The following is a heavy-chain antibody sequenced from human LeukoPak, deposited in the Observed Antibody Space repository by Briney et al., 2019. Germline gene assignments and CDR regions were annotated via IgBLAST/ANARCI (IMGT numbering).Heavy chain of an antibody. CDR3: AKEFRQQTNFDY. CDR2: ISYDGSNK. D-gene: IGHD6-13*01. V-gene: IGHV3-30*18. CDR1: EFTFSSYG. J-gene: IGHJ4*02. Sequence: GRSLRLSCAASEFTFSSYGMHWVRQAPGKGLEWVAVISYDGSNKYYGDSVKGRFTISRDNSKNTLSLQMNSLRVEDTAVYYCAKEFRQQTNFDYWGQGTLVTVSS.